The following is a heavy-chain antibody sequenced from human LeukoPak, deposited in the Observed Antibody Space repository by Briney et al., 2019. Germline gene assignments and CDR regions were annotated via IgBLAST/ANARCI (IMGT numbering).Heavy chain of an antibody. J-gene: IGHJ4*02. Sequence: SETLSLTCAVYGGSFSGYYWSWIRQPPGKGLEWIGEINHSGSTNYNPSLKSRVTISVDTSKNQFSLKLSSVTAADTAVYYCARARRGSTSSPFRSSIAARNYFDYWGQGTLVTVS. CDR2: INHSGST. CDR3: ARARRGSTSSPFRSSIAARNYFDY. CDR1: GGSFSGYY. D-gene: IGHD6-6*01. V-gene: IGHV4-34*01.